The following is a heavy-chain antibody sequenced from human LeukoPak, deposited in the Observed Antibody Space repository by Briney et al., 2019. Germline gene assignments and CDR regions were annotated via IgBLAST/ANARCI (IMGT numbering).Heavy chain of an antibody. D-gene: IGHD3-22*01. J-gene: IGHJ5*02. V-gene: IGHV3-20*04. CDR2: TNWNGGKT. Sequence: PGGSLRLSCAASGFTFDDYGMSWVRQAPGKGLEWVSGTNWNGGKTGYADSVKGRFTISRDNAKNSLFLQMNSLRAEDTAVYYCARGGPSSSGYYPLFSWGQGTLVTVSS. CDR1: GFTFDDYG. CDR3: ARGGPSSSGYYPLFS.